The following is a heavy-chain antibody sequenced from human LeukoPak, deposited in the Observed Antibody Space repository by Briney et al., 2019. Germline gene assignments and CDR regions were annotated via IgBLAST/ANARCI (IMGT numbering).Heavy chain of an antibody. CDR1: GYTFTGYY. CDR2: INPNSGGT. D-gene: IGHD3-10*01. V-gene: IGHV1-2*02. Sequence: ASVKVSCKASGYTFTGYYMHWVRQAPGQGLEWMGWINPNSGGTNYAQKFQGRVTMTRDTSISTAYMELSSLRSDDTAVYYCGRENYDSGSYFCGYWGQGTLVIVSS. CDR3: GRENYDSGSYFCGY. J-gene: IGHJ4*02.